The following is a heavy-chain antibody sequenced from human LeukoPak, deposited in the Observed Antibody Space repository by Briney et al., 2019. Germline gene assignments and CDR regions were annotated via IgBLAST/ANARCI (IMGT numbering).Heavy chain of an antibody. CDR1: GFTFSSYA. D-gene: IGHD3-9*01. J-gene: IGHJ4*02. V-gene: IGHV3-30*18. Sequence: GGSLRLSCAASGFTFSSYAMSWVRQAPGKGLEWVAVISYDGTNKYYTDSVKGRFTISRDNSKNTLYLQMSSLRPEDTAVFYCAKDSLAGYLRGYFDDWGQGTQVTVSS. CDR2: ISYDGTNK. CDR3: AKDSLAGYLRGYFDD.